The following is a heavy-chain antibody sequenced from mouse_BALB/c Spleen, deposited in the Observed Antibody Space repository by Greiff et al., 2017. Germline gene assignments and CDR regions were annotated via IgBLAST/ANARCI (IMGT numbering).Heavy chain of an antibody. V-gene: IGHV5-17*02. D-gene: IGHD2-4*01. CDR2: ISSVSSNI. Sequence: EVMLVESGGGLVQPGGSRKLSCAASGFTFSSFGMHWVRQAPEKGLEWVAYISSVSSNIYYADTVKGRFTISRDNPKNTLFLQMTNLRSEDTDMYYCERGTSYDYGDAMDYWGQGTTVTVSS. CDR3: ERGTSYDYGDAMDY. CDR1: GFTFSSFG. J-gene: IGHJ4*01.